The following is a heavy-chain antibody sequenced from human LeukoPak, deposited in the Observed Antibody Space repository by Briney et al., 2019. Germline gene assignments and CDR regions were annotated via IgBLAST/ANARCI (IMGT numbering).Heavy chain of an antibody. V-gene: IGHV3-7*01. Sequence: GGSLRLSCAASGFTFDNYWMNWVRQAPGKGLEWVANIKEDGSEKNYVDSVKGRFTISRDNAKNSLYLEMNSLRAEDTAVYFCARDGGSGWDYWGQGTLVTVSS. CDR2: IKEDGSEK. J-gene: IGHJ4*02. D-gene: IGHD6-19*01. CDR1: GFTFDNYW. CDR3: ARDGGSGWDY.